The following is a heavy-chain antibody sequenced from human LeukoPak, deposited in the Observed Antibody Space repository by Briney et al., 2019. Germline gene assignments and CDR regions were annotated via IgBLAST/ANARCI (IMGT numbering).Heavy chain of an antibody. D-gene: IGHD2-2*01. V-gene: IGHV4-61*02. CDR3: AREWNGGIVVVPAATDNWFDP. Sequence: SETLSLTCTVSGGSISSGSYYWSWIRQPAGKGLEWIGRIYTSGSTNYNPSLKSRVTISVDTSKNQFSLKLSSVTAADTAVYYCAREWNGGIVVVPAATDNWFDPWGQGTLVTVSS. J-gene: IGHJ5*02. CDR1: GGSISSGSYY. CDR2: IYTSGST.